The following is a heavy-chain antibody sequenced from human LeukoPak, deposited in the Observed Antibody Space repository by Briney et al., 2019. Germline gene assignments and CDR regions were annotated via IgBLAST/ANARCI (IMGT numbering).Heavy chain of an antibody. Sequence: PSETLSLTCTVSGGSISSGSYYWSWIRQPAGKGLEWIGRIYTSGSTNYNPSLKSRVTISVDTSKNQFSLKLSSVTAADTAVYHCARVLWTAVAGTCFDYWGQGTLVTVSS. V-gene: IGHV4-61*02. J-gene: IGHJ4*02. CDR1: GGSISSGSYY. CDR3: ARVLWTAVAGTCFDY. D-gene: IGHD6-19*01. CDR2: IYTSGST.